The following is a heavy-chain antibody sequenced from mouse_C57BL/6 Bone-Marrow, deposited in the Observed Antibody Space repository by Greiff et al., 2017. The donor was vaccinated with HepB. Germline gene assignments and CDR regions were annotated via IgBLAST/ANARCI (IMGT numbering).Heavy chain of an antibody. J-gene: IGHJ1*03. V-gene: IGHV1-80*01. Sequence: QVQLQHSGAELVKPGASVKISCKASGYAFSSYWMNWVKQRPGTGLEWIGQIYPGDGDTNYNGKFKGKATLTADKSSSTAYMQLSSLTSEDSAVYFCARGGYYSNYVYFDVWGTGTTVTVSS. CDR1: GYAFSSYW. CDR2: IYPGDGDT. CDR3: ARGGYYSNYVYFDV. D-gene: IGHD2-5*01.